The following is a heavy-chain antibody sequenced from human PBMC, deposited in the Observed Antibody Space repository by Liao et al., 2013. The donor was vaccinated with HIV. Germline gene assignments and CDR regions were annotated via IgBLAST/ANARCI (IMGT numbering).Heavy chain of an antibody. J-gene: IGHJ3*02. CDR1: GGSIGSGSFF. V-gene: IGHV4-61*02. CDR2: IYAAETT. Sequence: QVQLQESGPGLVKPSQTLSLTCTVSGGSIGSGSFFWSWIRQPAGKGLEWIGRIYAAETTQYNPSLKSRVVISADTTNNQFSLRLTSVTAADTAVYYCARGRSDTSGYYRYRAFDIWGQGTMVAVSS. CDR3: ARGRSDTSGYYRYRAFDI. D-gene: IGHD3-22*01.